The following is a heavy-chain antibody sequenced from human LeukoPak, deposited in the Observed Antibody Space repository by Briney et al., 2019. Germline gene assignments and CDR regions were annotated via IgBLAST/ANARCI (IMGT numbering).Heavy chain of an antibody. Sequence: PSETLSLTCTVSGGSISSYYWSWIRQPAGKGLEWIGRIYTSGSTNYNPSLKSRVTISVDTSKNQFSLKLSSVTAADTAVYYCARGLAVAGTRYYYYGMDVWGQGTTVTVSS. CDR3: ARGLAVAGTRYYYYGMDV. CDR1: GGSISSYY. J-gene: IGHJ6*02. CDR2: IYTSGST. V-gene: IGHV4-4*07. D-gene: IGHD6-13*01.